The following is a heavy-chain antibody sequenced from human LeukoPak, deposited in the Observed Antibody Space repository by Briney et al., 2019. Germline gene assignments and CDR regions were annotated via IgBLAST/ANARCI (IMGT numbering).Heavy chain of an antibody. D-gene: IGHD2-2*01. Sequence: PGGSLRLSCATSGFTFSSYVMSWVRQAPGKGLEWVSSISASDVSTYYADSVKGRFTISRDNSKNTLYLQMNSLRAEDTAVYFCARERWGYCSSTSCYHFDYWGQGTLVTVSS. CDR3: ARERWGYCSSTSCYHFDY. J-gene: IGHJ4*02. CDR1: GFTFSSYV. CDR2: ISASDVST. V-gene: IGHV3-23*01.